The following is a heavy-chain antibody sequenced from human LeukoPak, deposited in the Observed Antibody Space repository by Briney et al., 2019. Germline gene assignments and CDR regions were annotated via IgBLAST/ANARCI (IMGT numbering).Heavy chain of an antibody. CDR2: IIPIFGTA. V-gene: IGHV1-69*01. J-gene: IGHJ4*02. CDR3: ACGGDIVVPGY. Sequence: GASVKVSCEASGGTFSSYAISWVRQAPGQGLEWMGGIIPIFGTANYAQKFQGRVTITADESTSTAYMELSSLRSEDTAVYYCACGGDIVVPGYWGQGTLVTVSS. D-gene: IGHD2-2*01. CDR1: GGTFSSYA.